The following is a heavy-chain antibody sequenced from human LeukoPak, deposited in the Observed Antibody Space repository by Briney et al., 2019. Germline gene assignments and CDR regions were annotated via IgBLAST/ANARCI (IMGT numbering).Heavy chain of an antibody. J-gene: IGHJ4*02. D-gene: IGHD2-15*01. Sequence: SQTLSLTCAVSGGSISSGGYACRWIRQPPGKGLEWIGYIYHSGSTYYNPSLKSRVTISVDTSKNQFSLKLSSVTAADTAVYYCARGSQSLGYCSGGSCRAKIFDYWGQGTLVTVSS. V-gene: IGHV4-30-2*01. CDR1: GGSISSGGYA. CDR3: ARGSQSLGYCSGGSCRAKIFDY. CDR2: IYHSGST.